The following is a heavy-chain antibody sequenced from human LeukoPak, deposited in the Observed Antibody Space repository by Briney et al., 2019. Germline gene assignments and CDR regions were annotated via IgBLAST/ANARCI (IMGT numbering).Heavy chain of an antibody. V-gene: IGHV4-59*01. CDR3: ARVSTNGLSNRFDP. CDR1: GGSISNYY. CDR2: INYSGKT. J-gene: IGHJ5*02. Sequence: SETLSLTCTVSGGSISNYYWTFIRQPPGKELEWIGYINYSGKTFYNPSLKSRVTISIDTPSNQFSLKLTSVIAADTAVYFCARVSTNGLSNRFDPWGQGTLVTVSS. D-gene: IGHD2-8*01.